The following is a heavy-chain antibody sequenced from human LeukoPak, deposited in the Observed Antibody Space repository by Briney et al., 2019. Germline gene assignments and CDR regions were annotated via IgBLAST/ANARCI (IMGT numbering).Heavy chain of an antibody. V-gene: IGHV4-61*01. Sequence: SETLSLTCTVSGGSISSGSYYWSWIRQPPGKGLEWIGYIYYSGSTNYNPSLKSRVTISVDTSKNQFSLKLSSVTAADTAVYYCARHLESPYDYGGNSGPDYWGQGTLVTVSS. CDR1: GGSISSGSYY. CDR2: IYYSGST. D-gene: IGHD4-23*01. CDR3: ARHLESPYDYGGNSGPDY. J-gene: IGHJ4*02.